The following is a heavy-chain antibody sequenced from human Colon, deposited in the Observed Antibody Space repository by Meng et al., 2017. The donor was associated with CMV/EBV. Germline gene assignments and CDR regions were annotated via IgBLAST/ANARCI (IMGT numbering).Heavy chain of an antibody. CDR3: AKSRSSTPGIVDD. J-gene: IGHJ4*02. CDR2: IYDTGIT. CDR1: GVSVTSGAYH. Sequence: VLWQAPGPGLGKPSGTLSLTCIVPGVSVTSGAYHWSWIRQSPGKGLEWIGYIYDTGITIYNPSLKSRVTIFLETSKNQFSLNLNSMTTADTAVYYCAKSRSSTPGIVDDWGQGTLVTVSS. D-gene: IGHD2/OR15-2a*01. V-gene: IGHV4-61*08.